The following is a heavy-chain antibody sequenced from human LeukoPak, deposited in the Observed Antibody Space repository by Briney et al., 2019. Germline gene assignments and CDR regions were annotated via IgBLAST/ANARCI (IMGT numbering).Heavy chain of an antibody. J-gene: IGHJ4*02. CDR3: AREIAAAFAI. CDR1: DASINGHY. CDR2: VFYSGST. D-gene: IGHD2-2*01. Sequence: PSETLSLTCTVSDASINGHYWSWIRQSPGKGLEWIGYVFYSGSTNYNPSFTSRVTISLDTSKNQVFLRLISVTAADTAVYYCAREIAAAFAIWGQGTLVTVSS. V-gene: IGHV4-59*11.